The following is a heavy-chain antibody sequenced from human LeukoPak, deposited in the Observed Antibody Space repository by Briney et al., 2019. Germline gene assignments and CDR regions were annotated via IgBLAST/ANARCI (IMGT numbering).Heavy chain of an antibody. D-gene: IGHD3-16*01. CDR1: GGSISGSGYY. J-gene: IGHJ4*02. Sequence: PSETLSLTCSVSGGSISGSGYYWAWIRQPPGKRLEWIGSIYYTGSTHYNSSLKSRVTMSVDTSKNQFSLKLSSVTAADTAVYYCASPLGGFDNWGQGTLVTVSS. V-gene: IGHV4-39*01. CDR3: ASPLGGFDN. CDR2: IYYTGST.